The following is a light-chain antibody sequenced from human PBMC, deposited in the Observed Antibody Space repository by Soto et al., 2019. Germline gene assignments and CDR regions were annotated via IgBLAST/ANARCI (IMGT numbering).Light chain of an antibody. J-gene: IGKJ5*01. CDR3: QQYGSSPIT. V-gene: IGKV3-20*01. Sequence: EIVFTQSPVTLSLSPGERATLSCRASQSVISTYLAWYQQKPGQAPRLLIYGASSRATGIPDRFSGSGSGTDFTLTISRLEPEDFAVYYCQQYGSSPITFGQGTRLEIK. CDR2: GAS. CDR1: QSVISTY.